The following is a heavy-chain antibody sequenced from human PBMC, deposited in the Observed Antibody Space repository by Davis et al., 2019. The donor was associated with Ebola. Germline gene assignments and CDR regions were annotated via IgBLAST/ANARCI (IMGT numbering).Heavy chain of an antibody. CDR2: IYYSGAT. CDR1: GGSINSNTFY. CDR3: ARLGYSSSFMDV. D-gene: IGHD6-19*01. J-gene: IGHJ6*03. V-gene: IGHV4-39*07. Sequence: PSETLSLTCTVSGGSINSNTFYWGWIRPSPGQGLEWIGRIYYSGATDYNASLKSRVTLSVDRSKNQLSLRLSSVSAADTAGYYCARLGYSSSFMDVWGTGTTVIVSS.